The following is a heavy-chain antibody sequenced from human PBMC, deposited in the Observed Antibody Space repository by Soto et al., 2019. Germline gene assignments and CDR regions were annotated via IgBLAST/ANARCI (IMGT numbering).Heavy chain of an antibody. Sequence: SETVSLTCRVSGASISSRDYYWAWIRQPPGKGLEWLGSVFYSGLTFYNASLKIRLLVSVDTSKNFFSMNLRSVTSADSAVYYCASPRMLSSSCYDCDYWGQGTLVTVCS. D-gene: IGHD6-13*01. J-gene: IGHJ4*02. CDR2: VFYSGLT. CDR1: GASISSRDYY. CDR3: ASPRMLSSSCYDCDY. V-gene: IGHV4-39*02.